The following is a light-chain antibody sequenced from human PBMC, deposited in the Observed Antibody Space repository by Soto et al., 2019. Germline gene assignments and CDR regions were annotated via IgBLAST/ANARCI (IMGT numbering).Light chain of an antibody. CDR1: QNINSY. V-gene: IGKV1-33*01. J-gene: IGKJ4*01. CDR3: QQYYVDILT. Sequence: DIQLTQSPSSLSASVGDRVTITCQASQNINSYLNWYQQKPGKAPKLLIYDSTNLQTGVPSRFSGSGSETSFTLIISSLEPEDIATYYCQQYYVDILTFGGGTKVE. CDR2: DST.